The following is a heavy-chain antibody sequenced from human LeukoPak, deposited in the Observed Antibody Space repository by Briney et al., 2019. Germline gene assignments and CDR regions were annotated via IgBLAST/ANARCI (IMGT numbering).Heavy chain of an antibody. CDR3: ARDEGESGNYLGAIVDP. CDR1: GYTFTSYY. Sequence: ASVKVSCKASGYTFTSYYMHWVRQAPGQGLEWMGIINPSGGSTSYAQKFQGRVTMTRDMSTSTDYMELSSLRSEDTAVYYCARDEGESGNYLGAIVDPWGQGTLVTVSS. D-gene: IGHD1-26*01. CDR2: INPSGGST. J-gene: IGHJ5*02. V-gene: IGHV1-46*01.